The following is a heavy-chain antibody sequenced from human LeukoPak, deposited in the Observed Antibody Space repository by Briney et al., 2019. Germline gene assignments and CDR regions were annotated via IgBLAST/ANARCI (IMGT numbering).Heavy chain of an antibody. D-gene: IGHD5-18*01. CDR3: ASKDTAMADFDY. CDR1: GYTFTSYY. CDR2: INPSGGST. J-gene: IGHJ4*02. V-gene: IGHV1-46*01. Sequence: ASVTVSCKASGYTFTSYYMHWVRQAPGQGLEWMGIINPSGGSTSYAQKFQGRVTMTRDTSTSTVYMELSSLRSEDTAVYYCASKDTAMADFDYWGQGTLVTVSS.